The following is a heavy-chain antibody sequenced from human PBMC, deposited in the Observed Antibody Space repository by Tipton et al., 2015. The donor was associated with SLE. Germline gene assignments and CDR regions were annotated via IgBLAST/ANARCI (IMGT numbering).Heavy chain of an antibody. CDR2: IYYSGST. V-gene: IGHV4-39*07. CDR1: GGSISSSSYY. J-gene: IGHJ5*02. CDR3: AREVDLEWIHDL. Sequence: LRLSCTVSGGSISSSSYYWGWIRQPPGKGLEWIGSIYYSGSTYYNPSLKSRVTISVDTSKNLFSLKLSSVTAADTAVYYCAREVDLEWIHDLWGQGTLVTVSS. D-gene: IGHD3-3*01.